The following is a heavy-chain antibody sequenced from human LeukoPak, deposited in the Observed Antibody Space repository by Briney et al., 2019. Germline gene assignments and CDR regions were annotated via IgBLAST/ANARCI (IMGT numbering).Heavy chain of an antibody. Sequence: ASVKVSCKASGYTFTSYDINWVRQATGQGLEWMGWMNPNSGNTGYAQKFQGRVTMTEDTSTDTAYMELSSLRSEDTAVYYCATDLFHTAMVRDYWGQGTLVTVSS. D-gene: IGHD5-18*01. CDR1: GYTFTSYD. J-gene: IGHJ4*02. CDR3: ATDLFHTAMVRDY. V-gene: IGHV1-8*01. CDR2: MNPNSGNT.